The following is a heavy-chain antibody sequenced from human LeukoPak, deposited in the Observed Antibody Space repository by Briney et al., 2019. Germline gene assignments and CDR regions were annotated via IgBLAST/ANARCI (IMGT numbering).Heavy chain of an antibody. D-gene: IGHD6-13*01. Sequence: SETLSLTCAVYGGSFSGYYWSWIRQPPGKGLEWIGEINHSGSTNYNPSLKSRVTISVDTSKNQFSLKLSSVTAADTAVYYCATEDGIAAAGTGYWGQGTLVTVSS. CDR1: GGSFSGYY. V-gene: IGHV4-34*01. CDR3: ATEDGIAAAGTGY. CDR2: INHSGST. J-gene: IGHJ4*02.